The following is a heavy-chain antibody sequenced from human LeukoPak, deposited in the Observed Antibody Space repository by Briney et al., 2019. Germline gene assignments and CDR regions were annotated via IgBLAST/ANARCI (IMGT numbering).Heavy chain of an antibody. V-gene: IGHV4-59*01. J-gene: IGHJ4*02. D-gene: IGHD1-26*01. CDR1: GGSMSDYY. Sequence: SETLSLTCTVSGGSMSDYYWRWIRQPPGKALEWIGYMSYSGSTTYNPSLKSRVTISVDMSKNQLYLQLNSVTAADTAVYYCARNEGDGGSFYYWGQGTLVTVSS. CDR3: ARNEGDGGSFYY. CDR2: MSYSGST.